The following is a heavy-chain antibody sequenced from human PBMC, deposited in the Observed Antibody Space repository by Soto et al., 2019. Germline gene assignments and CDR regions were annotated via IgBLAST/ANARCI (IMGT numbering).Heavy chain of an antibody. CDR3: ARAGGPTNNGMDV. CDR2: ISYTGRT. V-gene: IGHV4-61*01. CDR1: GDSVTSGSYY. D-gene: IGHD3-16*01. Sequence: SETLSLTCIVSGDSVTSGSYYWTWLRQPPGKGLEWIGYISYTGRTKYNPSLQSRVTISVDTSKNQFSLKLSSVTAADTAVYYCARAGGPTNNGMDVWGQGTTVTVSS. J-gene: IGHJ6*02.